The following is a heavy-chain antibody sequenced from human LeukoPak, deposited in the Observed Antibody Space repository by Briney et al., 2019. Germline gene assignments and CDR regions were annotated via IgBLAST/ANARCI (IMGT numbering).Heavy chain of an antibody. CDR3: ARDTSAAGNLDY. CDR1: GFTFSSYS. J-gene: IGHJ4*02. V-gene: IGHV3-48*04. D-gene: IGHD6-13*01. Sequence: GGSLRLSCAASGFTFSSYSMNWVRQALGKGLEWVSYISSASGSIYYADSVKGRFTISRDNAKNSLYLQMNSLRAEDTAVYYCARDTSAAGNLDYWGQGTLVTVSS. CDR2: ISSASGSI.